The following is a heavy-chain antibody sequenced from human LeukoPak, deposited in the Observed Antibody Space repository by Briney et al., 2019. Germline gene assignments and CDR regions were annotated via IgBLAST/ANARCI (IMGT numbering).Heavy chain of an antibody. Sequence: PSETLSLTCTVSGGSISSYYRSWIRQPPGKGLEWIGYIYYSGSTNYNPYLKSRVTISVDTSKNQFSLKLSSVTAADTAVYYCARVSGEYYYYYYMDVWGKGTTVTVSS. CDR3: ARVSGEYYYYYYMDV. D-gene: IGHD6-25*01. CDR2: IYYSGST. V-gene: IGHV4-59*01. CDR1: GGSISSYY. J-gene: IGHJ6*03.